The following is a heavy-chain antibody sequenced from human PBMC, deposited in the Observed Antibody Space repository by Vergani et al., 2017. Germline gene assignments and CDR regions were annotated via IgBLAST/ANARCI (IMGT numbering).Heavy chain of an antibody. J-gene: IGHJ5*02. CDR2: INPSGGHT. CDR3: ASARPAGGWFDP. Sequence: QVQVVQSGAEVKKSGASVKVSCKTSGYTFSNYYMHWVRQAPGQGLEWMGIINPSGGHTNYAQKFQGRVTMTRDTSTSTVYMELSSLRSEDTAIYYCASARPAGGWFDPWGQGTLVTVSS. CDR1: GYTFSNYY. V-gene: IGHV1-46*01. D-gene: IGHD1-14*01.